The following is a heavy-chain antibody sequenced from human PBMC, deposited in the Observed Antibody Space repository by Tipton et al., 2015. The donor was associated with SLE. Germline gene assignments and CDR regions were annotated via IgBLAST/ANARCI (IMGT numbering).Heavy chain of an antibody. CDR1: GFTFSNYY. CDR3: ATRSDGVPYH. Sequence: SLRLSCAASGFTFSNYYMTWVRQAPGQGLECVAKISKDGSEKYYVDSVKGRFTVSRGNAKNSLFLQMNSLRVEDTAVYYCATRSDGVPYHWGQGALVTVSS. CDR2: ISKDGSEK. V-gene: IGHV3-7*01. J-gene: IGHJ5*02. D-gene: IGHD3-16*01.